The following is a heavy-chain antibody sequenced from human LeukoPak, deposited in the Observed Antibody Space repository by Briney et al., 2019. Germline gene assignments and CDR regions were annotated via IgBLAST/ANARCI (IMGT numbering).Heavy chain of an antibody. Sequence: GGSLRLSCAASGFTFSSYGMHWVRQAPGKGLEWVAVISFDGSNTYYGDSVKGQFTISRDNSKNTLYLQMNSLRAEDTAVYYCAKIGAPYCSAGNCYSNEAFDIWGQGTMVTVSS. V-gene: IGHV3-30*18. CDR2: ISFDGSNT. CDR3: AKIGAPYCSAGNCYSNEAFDI. CDR1: GFTFSSYG. J-gene: IGHJ3*02. D-gene: IGHD2-15*01.